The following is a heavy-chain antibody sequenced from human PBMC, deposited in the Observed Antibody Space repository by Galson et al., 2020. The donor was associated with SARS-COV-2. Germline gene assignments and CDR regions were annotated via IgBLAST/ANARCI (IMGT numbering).Heavy chain of an antibody. CDR3: ARDRGDRGINWFDP. Sequence: SETLSLTCAISGDSVSSNSAAWNWIRQSPSRGLEWLGRTYYRSKWYNDYAVSVKSRLTINPDTSKNQFSLQLNSVTPEDTAVYYCARDRGDRGINWFDPWGQGILVTVSS. CDR1: GDSVSSNSAA. V-gene: IGHV6-1*01. D-gene: IGHD3-10*01. CDR2: TYYRSKWYN. J-gene: IGHJ5*02.